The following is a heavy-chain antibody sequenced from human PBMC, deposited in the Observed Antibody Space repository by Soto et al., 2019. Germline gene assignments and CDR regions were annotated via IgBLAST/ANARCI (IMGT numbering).Heavy chain of an antibody. J-gene: IGHJ4*02. V-gene: IGHV4-59*01. Sequence: NPSETLSLTCTVSGGSISSYYWSWIRQPPGKGLEWIGYIYYSGSTNYNPSLKSRVTISVDTSKNQFSLKLSSVTAADTAVYYCARHSYDSSGYYSPAYFDYWGQGTLVTVSS. CDR1: GGSISSYY. CDR3: ARHSYDSSGYYSPAYFDY. CDR2: IYYSGST. D-gene: IGHD3-22*01.